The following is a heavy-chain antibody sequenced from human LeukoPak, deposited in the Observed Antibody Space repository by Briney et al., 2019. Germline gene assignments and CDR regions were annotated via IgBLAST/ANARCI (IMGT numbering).Heavy chain of an antibody. Sequence: SVKVSCKASGGTFSSYAISWVRQAPGQGLEWMGRIFPIFATANYAQKFQGRVTITADESTSTTYMELSSLRSEDTAVYYCARESGSYEAYFDYWGQGTLVTVSS. CDR2: IFPIFATA. CDR3: ARESGSYEAYFDY. V-gene: IGHV1-69*13. CDR1: GGTFSSYA. D-gene: IGHD1-26*01. J-gene: IGHJ4*02.